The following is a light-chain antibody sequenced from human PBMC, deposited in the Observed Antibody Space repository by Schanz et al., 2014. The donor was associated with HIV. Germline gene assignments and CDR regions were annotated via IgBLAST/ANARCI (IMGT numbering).Light chain of an antibody. CDR1: QSVSSNY. J-gene: IGKJ2*02. CDR3: QQYSYSPRT. V-gene: IGKV3-20*01. Sequence: EIVLTQSPGTLSLSPGERATLSCRASQSVSSNYLAWYQQKPGQAPRLLIYDASSMATGIPDRFSGSGSGTDFTLTISRLEPEDFAVYYCQQYSYSPRTFGQGTKLEVK. CDR2: DAS.